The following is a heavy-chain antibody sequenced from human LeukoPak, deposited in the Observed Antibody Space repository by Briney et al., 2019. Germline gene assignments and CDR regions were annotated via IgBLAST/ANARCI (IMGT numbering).Heavy chain of an antibody. V-gene: IGHV1-46*01. CDR1: GYIFTSYY. Sequence: ASVKVSCKASGYIFTSYYMHWVRQAPGQGLEWMGIINPSGGSTSYAQKFQGRVTMTRDTSISTAYMELSRLRSDDTAVYYCARGAADYGDYPGGDYWGQGTLVTVSS. CDR2: INPSGGST. CDR3: ARGAADYGDYPGGDY. J-gene: IGHJ4*02. D-gene: IGHD4-17*01.